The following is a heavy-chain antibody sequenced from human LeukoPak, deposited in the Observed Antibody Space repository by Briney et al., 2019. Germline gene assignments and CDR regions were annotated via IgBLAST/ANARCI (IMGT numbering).Heavy chain of an antibody. CDR1: GGSISNYY. CDR2: IYFDGST. D-gene: IGHD1/OR15-1a*01. Sequence: SETLSLTCTVSGGSISNYYWSWIRQPPGKGLEWIGYIYFDGSTNYNPSLKSRVTISLDTSKNHISLKLSSVTAADTALYYCAIAVNDWNTGYYFDYRGQGTLVTVSS. J-gene: IGHJ4*02. V-gene: IGHV4-59*01. CDR3: AIAVNDWNTGYYFDY.